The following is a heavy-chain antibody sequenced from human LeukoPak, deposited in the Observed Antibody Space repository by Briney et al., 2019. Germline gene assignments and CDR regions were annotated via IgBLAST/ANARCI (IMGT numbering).Heavy chain of an antibody. D-gene: IGHD2-8*01. J-gene: IGHJ6*02. CDR2: INHSGST. Sequence: SETLSLTCAVYGGSFSGYYWSWIRQPPKKGLEWIGEINHSGSTNYNPSLKSRVTMSVDTSKNQFSLRVRSVTAADTAVYYCARGHVGSYAYYYYYGMDVWGQGTTVTVSS. CDR1: GGSFSGYY. V-gene: IGHV4-34*01. CDR3: ARGHVGSYAYYYYYGMDV.